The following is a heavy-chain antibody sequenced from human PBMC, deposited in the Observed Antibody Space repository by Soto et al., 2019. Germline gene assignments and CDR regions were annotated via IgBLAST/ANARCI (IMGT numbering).Heavy chain of an antibody. J-gene: IGHJ4*02. CDR1: GFTFSSYG. CDR3: AKDPQGEYDY. V-gene: IGHV3-30*18. Sequence: QVQLVESGGGVVQPGRSLRLSCAASGFTFSSYGMHWVRQAPGKGLEWVAVISYDGSNKYYADSVKGRFTISRDNSKNTLYLQMNSLRAEDTAVYYCAKDPQGEYDYWGQGTLVTVSS. CDR2: ISYDGSNK.